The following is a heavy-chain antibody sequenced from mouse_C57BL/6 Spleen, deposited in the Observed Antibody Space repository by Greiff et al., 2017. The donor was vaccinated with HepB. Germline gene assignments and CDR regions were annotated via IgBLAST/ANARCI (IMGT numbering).Heavy chain of an antibody. D-gene: IGHD1-1*01. CDR1: GYTFTNYW. Sequence: QVQLQQSGAELVRPGTSVKMSCKASGYTFTNYWIGWAKQRPGHGLEWIGDIYSGGGYTNYNEKFKGKATLTADKSSSTSYMQFSSLTSEDSAICYCARSGTTGYVAYWGQGTTLTVSS. CDR3: ARSGTTGYVAY. J-gene: IGHJ2*01. CDR2: IYSGGGYT. V-gene: IGHV1-63*01.